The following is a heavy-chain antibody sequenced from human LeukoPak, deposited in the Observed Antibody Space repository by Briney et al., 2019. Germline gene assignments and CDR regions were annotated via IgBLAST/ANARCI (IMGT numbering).Heavy chain of an antibody. V-gene: IGHV4-39*07. CDR1: GGSISSSTYY. CDR3: ARDKRYFDY. Sequence: SETLSLTCTVSGGSISSSTYYWGWIRQPPGKGLEWIGTIYHSGSTYFNPSLKSRLIISVDTSKNQFSLKLSSVTAADTAVYYCARDKRYFDYWGQGTLVTVSS. J-gene: IGHJ4*02. CDR2: IYHSGST.